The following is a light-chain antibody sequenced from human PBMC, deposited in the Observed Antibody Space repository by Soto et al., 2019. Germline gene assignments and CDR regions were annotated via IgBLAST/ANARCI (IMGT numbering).Light chain of an antibody. J-gene: IGLJ2*01. CDR1: SSNMGNNY. CDR3: GTWVSSLSGHVV. CDR2: DNN. V-gene: IGLV1-51*01. Sequence: QSVLTQPPSVSAAPGQRVTISCSGSSSNMGNNYVSWYQHLPGTAPKLLIYDNNKQPSGIPDRFSGSKSGASATLGITGLQTGDEADDYCGTWVSSLSGHVVFGGGTKVTVL.